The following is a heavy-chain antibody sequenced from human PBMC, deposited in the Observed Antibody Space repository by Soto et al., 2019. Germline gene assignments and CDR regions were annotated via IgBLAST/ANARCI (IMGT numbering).Heavy chain of an antibody. V-gene: IGHV4-30-4*01. CDR2: IYYSGST. D-gene: IGHD1-26*01. CDR1: GGSISSGDYY. CDR3: ARDSDEGVLLGY. J-gene: IGHJ4*02. Sequence: PSETLSLTCTVSGGSISSGDYYWSWIRQPPGKGLEWIGYIYYSGSTYYNPSLKSRVTISVDTSKNQFSLKLSSVTAADTAVYYCARDSDEGVLLGYWGQGTLVTVSS.